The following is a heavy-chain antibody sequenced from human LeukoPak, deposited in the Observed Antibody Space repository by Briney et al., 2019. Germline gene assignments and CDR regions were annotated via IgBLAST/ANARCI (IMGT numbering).Heavy chain of an antibody. J-gene: IGHJ4*02. Sequence: PGESLKISCRGSGYSFTNFWIGWVRHMPGKGLEWMGIIYPGDSDTRYAPSFQGQVTISADKSISTAYLQWSSLKASDTAMYYCARRGWASGYFEFWGQGTLVTVSS. CDR1: GYSFTNFW. V-gene: IGHV5-51*01. CDR3: ARRGWASGYFEF. D-gene: IGHD1-26*01. CDR2: IYPGDSDT.